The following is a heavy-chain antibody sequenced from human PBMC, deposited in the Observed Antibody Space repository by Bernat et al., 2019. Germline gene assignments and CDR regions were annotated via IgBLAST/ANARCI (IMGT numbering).Heavy chain of an antibody. CDR1: GYTFTGYY. J-gene: IGHJ3*02. CDR2: INPNSGGT. V-gene: IGHV1-2*04. CDR3: AREAGGYCSGGSCQPGAFDI. D-gene: IGHD2-15*01. Sequence: QVQLVQSVAEVKKPGASVKVSCKASGYTFTGYYMHWVRQAPGQGLEWMGWINPNSGGTNYAQKFQGWVTMTRDTSISTAYMELSRLRSDDTAVYYCAREAGGYCSGGSCQPGAFDIWGQGTMVTVSS.